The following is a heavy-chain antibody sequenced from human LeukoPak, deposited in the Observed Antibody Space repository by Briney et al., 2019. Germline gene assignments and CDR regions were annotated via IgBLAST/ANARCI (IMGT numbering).Heavy chain of an antibody. CDR2: ISGSGGST. J-gene: IGHJ3*02. CDR3: ARDTPVYSSSWYRAKIGAFDI. D-gene: IGHD6-13*01. V-gene: IGHV3-23*01. Sequence: GGSLRLSCAASGFTFSSYAMSWVRQAPGKGLEWVSAISGSGGSTYYADSVKGRFTISRDNSKNTLYLQMNSLRAEDTAVYYCARDTPVYSSSWYRAKIGAFDIWGQGTMVTVSS. CDR1: GFTFSSYA.